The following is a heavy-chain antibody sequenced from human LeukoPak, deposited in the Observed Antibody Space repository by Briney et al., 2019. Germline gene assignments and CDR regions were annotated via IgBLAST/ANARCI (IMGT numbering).Heavy chain of an antibody. D-gene: IGHD5-12*01. J-gene: IGHJ3*02. CDR2: ITSSGDST. CDR3: AKEGGYDGVSGAFDI. V-gene: IGHV3-23*01. CDR1: GFTFNNYP. Sequence: GGSLRLSCAASGFTFNNYPMSWVRQAPGKGLEWVSAITSSGDSTYYADSVRGRFTISRDNSKNTLYLQMNTLRAEDRAVYYCAKEGGYDGVSGAFDIWGQGTMVTVSS.